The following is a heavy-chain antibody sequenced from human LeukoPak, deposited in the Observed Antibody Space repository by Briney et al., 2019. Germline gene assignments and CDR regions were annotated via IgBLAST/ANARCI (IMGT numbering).Heavy chain of an antibody. Sequence: SETLSLTCTVSGGSITSYYWSWIRQPPGKGLEWIGYIYYSGSTYYNPSLKSRVTISVDTSKKQFSLKLTSVTAADTAVYYCAGLRVAGHWALDYWGQGTLVTASS. J-gene: IGHJ4*02. CDR3: AGLRVAGHWALDY. CDR1: GGSITSYY. CDR2: IYYSGST. V-gene: IGHV4-59*01. D-gene: IGHD6-19*01.